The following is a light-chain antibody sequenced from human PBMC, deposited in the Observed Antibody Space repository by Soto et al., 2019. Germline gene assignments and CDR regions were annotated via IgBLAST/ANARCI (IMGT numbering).Light chain of an antibody. CDR3: VKCGIVTFS. V-gene: IGKV1-27*01. CDR2: AAS. CDR1: QGISNY. Sequence: DIQMTQSPSSLSASVGDRVTITCRASQGISNYLAWYQQKPGKVPKLLIYAASTFQSGVPYRFCGSGSGTDFSFTISSLTPEYVATYYCVKCGIVTFSFGGGTKVEFK. J-gene: IGKJ4*01.